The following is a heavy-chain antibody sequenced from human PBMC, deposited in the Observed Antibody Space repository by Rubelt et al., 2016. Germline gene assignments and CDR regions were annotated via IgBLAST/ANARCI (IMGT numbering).Heavy chain of an antibody. D-gene: IGHD2-2*01. CDR2: IDAGNGDT. Sequence: QVQLVQSGAEVKRPGASVKVSCKASGYPFATYAMHWVRQAPGQRLEWMGWIDAGNGDTKYSINLQGRVTMTTDTSTSTGYMGLRSLRSDDTAMYFCARGYCSSANCLFNWFDPWGQGTLVTVSS. J-gene: IGHJ5*02. V-gene: IGHV1-3*01. CDR1: GYPFATYA. CDR3: ARGYCSSANCLFNWFDP.